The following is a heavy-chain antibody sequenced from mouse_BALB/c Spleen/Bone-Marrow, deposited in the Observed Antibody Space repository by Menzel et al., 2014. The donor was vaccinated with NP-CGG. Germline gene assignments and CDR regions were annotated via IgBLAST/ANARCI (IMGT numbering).Heavy chain of an antibody. CDR3: ARGNYEAMDY. J-gene: IGHJ4*01. V-gene: IGHV1-7*01. D-gene: IGHD2-1*01. CDR1: GYTFTSYW. CDR2: INPSTGYT. Sequence: QVQLKESGAELAKPGASVKMSCKASGYTFTSYWMHWVKQRPGQGLEWIGYINPSTGYTEYNQKFKDKATLTADKSSSTAYMQLSGLTSEDSAVYYCARGNYEAMDYWGQGTSVTVSS.